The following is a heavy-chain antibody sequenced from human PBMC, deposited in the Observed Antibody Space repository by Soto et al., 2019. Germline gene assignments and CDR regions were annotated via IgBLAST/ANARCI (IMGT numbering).Heavy chain of an antibody. CDR2: INSRSTNI. Sequence: PGGSLRLSCATYGFIFSTYSINWLRHAPGRGLEWVSYINSRSTNIYYADSVKGRFTISRDNAENSLYLQLNSLRDDDTAVYYCAGPYDSHALRFDHWGRGTLVTVSS. D-gene: IGHD3-3*01. J-gene: IGHJ4*02. CDR1: GFIFSTYS. CDR3: AGPYDSHALRFDH. V-gene: IGHV3-48*02.